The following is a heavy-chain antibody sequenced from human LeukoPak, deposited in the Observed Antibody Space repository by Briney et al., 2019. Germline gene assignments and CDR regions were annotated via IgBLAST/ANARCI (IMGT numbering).Heavy chain of an antibody. D-gene: IGHD5-12*01. CDR2: ISSSSSTI. Sequence: GGSLRLSCAASGFTFSSYSMNWVRQAPGKGLEWVSYISSSSSTIYYADSVKGRFTISRDNAKNSLYLQMNSLRAEDTAVYYCASMTWIRWYMDVWGKGTTVTVSS. J-gene: IGHJ6*03. V-gene: IGHV3-48*01. CDR3: ASMTWIRWYMDV. CDR1: GFTFSSYS.